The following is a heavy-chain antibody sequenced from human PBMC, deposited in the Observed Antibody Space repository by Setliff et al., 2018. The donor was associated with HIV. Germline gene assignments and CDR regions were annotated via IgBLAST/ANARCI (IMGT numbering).Heavy chain of an antibody. D-gene: IGHD3-16*02. J-gene: IGHJ4*02. CDR3: ATDPGRRITFGGVIVNPDY. CDR2: FDPEDGER. V-gene: IGHV1-24*01. CDR1: GYNFTSHD. Sequence: ASVKVSCKASGYNFTSHDINWVRQAPGQGLEWMGGFDPEDGERINAEKFQGRVTMTADTSTDTAYMALSSLTSEDTAVYYCATDPGRRITFGGVIVNPDYWGQGTLVTVSS.